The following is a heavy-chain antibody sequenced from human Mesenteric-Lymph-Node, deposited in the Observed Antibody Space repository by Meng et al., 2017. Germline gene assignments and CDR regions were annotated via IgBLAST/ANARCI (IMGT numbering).Heavy chain of an antibody. CDR3: AGEDTAMVKYY. Sequence: QVLLVQSGAEVKKSGASAQLSCKASGYTFTSYSISWVRQAPGQGLEWMGWISAYNGNTNYAQKLQGRVTMTTDTSTSTAYMELRSLRSDDTAVYYCAGEDTAMVKYYWGQGTLVTVSS. J-gene: IGHJ4*02. CDR2: ISAYNGNT. CDR1: GYTFTSYS. D-gene: IGHD5-18*01. V-gene: IGHV1-18*01.